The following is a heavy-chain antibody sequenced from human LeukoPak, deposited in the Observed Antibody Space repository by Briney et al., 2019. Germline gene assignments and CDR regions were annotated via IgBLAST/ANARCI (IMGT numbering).Heavy chain of an antibody. CDR3: ASGWSGYEKDDDAVDI. Sequence: SETLSLTCTVSGGSISSYYWSWIRQPPGKGLEWIGYIYYSGSTNYNPSLKSRVTISVDTSKNQFSLKLSSVTAADTAVYYCASGWSGYEKDDDAVDIWGQGTMVTVSS. CDR2: IYYSGST. V-gene: IGHV4-59*01. CDR1: GGSISSYY. D-gene: IGHD5-12*01. J-gene: IGHJ3*02.